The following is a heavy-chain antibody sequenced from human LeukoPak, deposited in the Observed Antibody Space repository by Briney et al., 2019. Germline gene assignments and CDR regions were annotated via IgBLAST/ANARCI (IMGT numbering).Heavy chain of an antibody. V-gene: IGHV1-18*01. CDR2: ISAYNGNT. CDR1: GYTFTSYG. Sequence: ASVKVSCKASGYTFTSYGISWVRQAPGQGLEWMGWISAYNGNTNYAQKLQGRVTMTTDTSTSTAYMELRSLRSDDTAVYYCAQEGGVSHGSGSYSFDYWGQGTQVTVSS. D-gene: IGHD3-10*01. J-gene: IGHJ4*02. CDR3: AQEGGVSHGSGSYSFDY.